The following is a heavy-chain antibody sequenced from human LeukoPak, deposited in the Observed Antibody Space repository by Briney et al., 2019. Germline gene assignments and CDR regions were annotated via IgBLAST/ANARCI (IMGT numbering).Heavy chain of an antibody. D-gene: IGHD6-19*01. Sequence: YPSETLSLTCAVSGCSISSGYYWGWIRQPPGKGLEWIGNVYHSGSTYYNPSLKSRVTISVDTSNNQFSLKVNSVTAADTAVYYCARLSGAWSAVAGRDVYYMDVWGKGTTVTVSS. V-gene: IGHV4-38-2*01. CDR1: GCSISSGYY. CDR3: ARLSGAWSAVAGRDVYYMDV. CDR2: VYHSGST. J-gene: IGHJ6*04.